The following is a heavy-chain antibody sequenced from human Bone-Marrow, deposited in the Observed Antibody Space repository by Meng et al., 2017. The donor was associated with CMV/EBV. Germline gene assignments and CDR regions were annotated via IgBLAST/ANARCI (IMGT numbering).Heavy chain of an antibody. CDR3: AIKPVGVPAARFYYYYGMDV. Sequence: SAMVSCKASGDTFASYGISWVRQAPGQGLEWMGGIIPIFGTANYAQKFQGRVTITTDESTSTAYMELSSLRSEDTAVYYCAIKPVGVPAARFYYYYGMDVWGQGTTVTVSS. CDR2: IIPIFGTA. J-gene: IGHJ6*02. D-gene: IGHD2-2*01. V-gene: IGHV1-69*05. CDR1: GDTFASYG.